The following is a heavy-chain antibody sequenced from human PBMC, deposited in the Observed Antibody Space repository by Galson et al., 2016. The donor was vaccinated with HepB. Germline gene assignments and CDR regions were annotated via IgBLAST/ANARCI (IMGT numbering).Heavy chain of an antibody. CDR1: GFTFSGSA. Sequence: SLRLSCAASGFTFSGSAMHWVRQASGKGLEWVGRIRSKGNSYATAYATSVKDRFTISRDDSKNTAYLQMNSLKTEDTAVYYCARPKGGYDYGDLVVFSDGFDVWGQGTTVTVSS. V-gene: IGHV3-73*01. J-gene: IGHJ6*02. D-gene: IGHD4-17*01. CDR3: ARPKGGYDYGDLVVFSDGFDV. CDR2: IRSKGNSYAT.